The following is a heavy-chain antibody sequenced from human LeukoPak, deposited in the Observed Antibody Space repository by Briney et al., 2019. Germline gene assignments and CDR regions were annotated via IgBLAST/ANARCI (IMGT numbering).Heavy chain of an antibody. J-gene: IGHJ4*02. CDR2: TYYRSKWYN. CDR1: GDSVSSNSAA. D-gene: IGHD5-12*01. V-gene: IGHV6-1*01. CDR3: AKGEGGSGYEVVRFPLVS. Sequence: SQTLSLTCAISGDSVSSNSAAWNWIRQSPSRGLEWLGRTYYRSKWYNDYAVSVKSRITINPDTSKNQFSLQLNSVTPEDTAVYYCAKGEGGSGYEVVRFPLVSWGQGTLVTVSS.